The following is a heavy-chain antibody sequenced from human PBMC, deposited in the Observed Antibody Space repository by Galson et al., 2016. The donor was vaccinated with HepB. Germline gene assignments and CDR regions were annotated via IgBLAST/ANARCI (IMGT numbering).Heavy chain of an antibody. V-gene: IGHV3-48*02. Sequence: SLRLSCAASGFTFNSYSMNWVRQAPGKGLEWVSYISSSSSTIYYADFVKGRFTISRDNAKNSLYLQLNSLRDEDTAVYFCARDPRYSFGPYWYFDLWGRGSLVTVSS. CDR1: GFTFNSYS. CDR3: ARDPRYSFGPYWYFDL. D-gene: IGHD5-18*01. J-gene: IGHJ2*01. CDR2: ISSSSSTI.